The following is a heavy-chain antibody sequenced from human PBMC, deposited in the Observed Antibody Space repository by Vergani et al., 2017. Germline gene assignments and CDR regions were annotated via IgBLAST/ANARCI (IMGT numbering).Heavy chain of an antibody. CDR2: IYYSGST. Sequence: QVQLQESGPGLVKPSETLSLTCTVSGGSISSYYWSWIRQPPGKGLEWIGYIYYSGSTNYNPSLKSRVTISVDTSKNQFSLKLSSVTAADTAVYYCARGGYCSSTSCYFPPGYYYYYMDVWGKGTTVTVSS. D-gene: IGHD2-2*01. CDR1: GGSISSYY. CDR3: ARGGYCSSTSCYFPPGYYYYYMDV. V-gene: IGHV4-59*01. J-gene: IGHJ6*03.